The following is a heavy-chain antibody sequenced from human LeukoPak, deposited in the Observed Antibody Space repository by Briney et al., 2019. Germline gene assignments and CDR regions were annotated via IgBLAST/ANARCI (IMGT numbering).Heavy chain of an antibody. Sequence: GGSLRLSCAASGFTFSSYAMHWVRQAPGKGLEWVAVISYDGSNKYYADSVKGRFTISRDNSKNTLYLQMNSLRAEDTAVYYCARDWFPYSSSAVDYWGQGTLVTVSS. CDR2: ISYDGSNK. CDR3: ARDWFPYSSSAVDY. J-gene: IGHJ4*02. D-gene: IGHD6-6*01. CDR1: GFTFSSYA. V-gene: IGHV3-30*04.